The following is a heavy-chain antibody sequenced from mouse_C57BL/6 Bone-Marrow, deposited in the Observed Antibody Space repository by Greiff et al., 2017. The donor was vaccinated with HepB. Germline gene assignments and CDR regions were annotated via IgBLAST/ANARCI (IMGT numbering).Heavy chain of an antibody. J-gene: IGHJ1*03. CDR2: IYPRSGNT. V-gene: IGHV1-81*01. D-gene: IGHD2-1*01. Sequence: LQESGAELARPGASVKLSCKASGYTFTSYGISWVKQRTGQGLEWIGEIYPRSGNTYYNEKFKGKATLTADKSSSTAYMELRSLTSEDSAVYFCARQNLLWPWYFDVWGTGTTVTVSS. CDR3: ARQNLLWPWYFDV. CDR1: GYTFTSYG.